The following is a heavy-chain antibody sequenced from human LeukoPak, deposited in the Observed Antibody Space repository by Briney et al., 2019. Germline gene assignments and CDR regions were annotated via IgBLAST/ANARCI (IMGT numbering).Heavy chain of an antibody. V-gene: IGHV1-69*05. J-gene: IGHJ4*02. CDR1: GYTFNSYD. CDR3: ARSREFIAAAGPYYFDY. D-gene: IGHD6-13*01. CDR2: IIPIFGTA. Sequence: ASVKVSCKASGYTFNSYDINWVRQATGQGLEWMGGIIPIFGTANYAQKFQGRVTITTDESTSTAYMELSSLRSEDTAVYYCARSREFIAAAGPYYFDYWGQGTLVTVSS.